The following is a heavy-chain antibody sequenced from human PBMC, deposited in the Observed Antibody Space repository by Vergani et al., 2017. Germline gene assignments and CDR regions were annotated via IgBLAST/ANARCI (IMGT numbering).Heavy chain of an antibody. CDR2: MYHGGNT. D-gene: IGHD2-2*01. CDR1: GDSIISSTFY. J-gene: IGHJ5*02. CDR3: ASLRVVVPAATNWFDP. V-gene: IGHV4-39*07. Sequence: QVQLQESGPGLMKPSETLSLTCTVSGDSIISSTFYWAWVRQPPGKGLEWIGRMYHGGNTYYNPSHKSRVTIAVDTSKNQFSMKLSSVTAANTAVYYCASLRVVVPAATNWFDPWGQGTLVTVSS.